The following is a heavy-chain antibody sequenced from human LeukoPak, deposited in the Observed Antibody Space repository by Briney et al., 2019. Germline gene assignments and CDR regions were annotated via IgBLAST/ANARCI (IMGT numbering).Heavy chain of an antibody. V-gene: IGHV5-51*01. Sequence: GESLKISRKASGYDFTNFWIGWVRQMPGKGLEWMGIIFPGDSDTRYSPSFLGQVTISADKSINTAYLQWTSLKASDTAMYYCARRAGGYCSGGSCYYFDYWGQGTLVTVSS. J-gene: IGHJ4*02. CDR1: GYDFTNFW. CDR2: IFPGDSDT. CDR3: ARRAGGYCSGGSCYYFDY. D-gene: IGHD2-15*01.